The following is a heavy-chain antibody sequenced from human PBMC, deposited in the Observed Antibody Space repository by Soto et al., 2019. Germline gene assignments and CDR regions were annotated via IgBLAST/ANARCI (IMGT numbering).Heavy chain of an antibody. J-gene: IGHJ4*02. CDR1: GFTFSSYG. Sequence: GGSLRLSCAASGFTFSSYGMHWVRQAPGKGLEWVAVIWYDGSNKYYADSVKGRFTISRDNSKNTLYLQMNSLRAEDTAVYYCARPHSISGSSHFDYWGQGTLVTVSS. D-gene: IGHD1-26*01. CDR3: ARPHSISGSSHFDY. V-gene: IGHV3-33*01. CDR2: IWYDGSNK.